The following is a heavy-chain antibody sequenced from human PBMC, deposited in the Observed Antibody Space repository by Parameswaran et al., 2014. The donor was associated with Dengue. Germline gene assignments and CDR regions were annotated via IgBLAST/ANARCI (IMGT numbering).Heavy chain of an antibody. V-gene: IGHV3-23*01. CDR2: IGGNGDSI. J-gene: IGHJ4*02. CDR1: SNA. D-gene: IGHD6-19*01. Sequence: SNARWIRQPPGKGLEWVSAIGGNGDSIYYADSVKGRFTISRDNSKSTAHLQMNSLRAEDTAVYYCAVGEQWPSDYWGQGTLVTVSS. CDR3: AVGEQWPSDY.